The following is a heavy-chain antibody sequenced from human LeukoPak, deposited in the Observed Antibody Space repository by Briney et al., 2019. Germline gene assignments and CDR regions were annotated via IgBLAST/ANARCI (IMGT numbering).Heavy chain of an antibody. V-gene: IGHV1-3*01. D-gene: IGHD3-10*01. Sequence: ASVKVSCKASGYTFTSYAMHWVRQAPGQRLEWMGWINAGNSNTKYSQKFQGRVTITRDTSASTAYMELSSLRSEDTAVYYCARDLLVRGVIILFGYWGQGTLVTVSS. J-gene: IGHJ4*02. CDR2: INAGNSNT. CDR3: ARDLLVRGVIILFGY. CDR1: GYTFTSYA.